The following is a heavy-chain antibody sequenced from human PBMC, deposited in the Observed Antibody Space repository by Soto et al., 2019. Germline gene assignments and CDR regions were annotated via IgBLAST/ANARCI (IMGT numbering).Heavy chain of an antibody. CDR3: AREGSPLLYYAFDI. V-gene: IGHV3-30*03. J-gene: IGHJ3*02. Sequence: HPGGSLRLSCAASGFPFSNYGMHWVRQAPGKGLEWVAVISYDGSNKYYADSVKGRFTISRDNSKNTLYLQMNSLRAEDTAVYYCAREGSPLLYYAFDIWGQGTMVTVSS. CDR1: GFPFSNYG. D-gene: IGHD2-2*02. CDR2: ISYDGSNK.